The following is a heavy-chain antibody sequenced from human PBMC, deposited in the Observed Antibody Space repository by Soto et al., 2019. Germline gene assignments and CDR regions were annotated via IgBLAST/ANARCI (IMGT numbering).Heavy chain of an antibody. CDR1: GFTFSSYW. D-gene: IGHD6-13*01. Sequence: GGSLRLSCAASGFTFSSYWMSWVRQAPGKGLEWVANIKQDGSEKYYVDSVKGRFTISRDNAKNSLYLQMNSLRAEDTVVYYCARDPGLYSSSWYAFDIWGQGTMVTVSS. CDR2: IKQDGSEK. CDR3: ARDPGLYSSSWYAFDI. J-gene: IGHJ3*02. V-gene: IGHV3-7*03.